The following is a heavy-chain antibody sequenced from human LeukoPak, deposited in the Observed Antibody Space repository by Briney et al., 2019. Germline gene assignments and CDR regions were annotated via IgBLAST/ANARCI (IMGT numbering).Heavy chain of an antibody. V-gene: IGHV1-69*05. D-gene: IGHD6-13*01. CDR3: ARDQRSSSWYGSFDY. CDR2: IIPIFGTA. Sequence: SVKVSCKASGGTFSSYAISWVRQAPGQGLEWMGRIIPIFGTANYAQKFQGRVTITTDESTSTAYMELSSLRSEDTAVYYRARDQRSSSWYGSFDYWGQGTLVTVSS. J-gene: IGHJ4*02. CDR1: GGTFSSYA.